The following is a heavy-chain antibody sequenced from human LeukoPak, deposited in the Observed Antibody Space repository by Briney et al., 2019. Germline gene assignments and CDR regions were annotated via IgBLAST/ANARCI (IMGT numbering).Heavy chain of an antibody. CDR1: AGSISSYY. V-gene: IGHV4-4*07. Sequence: PSETLSLTCTVSAGSISSYYWSWIRQPAGKGREWIGRIYTSGSPNYNPSLKSRVTMSVDTSKNQFSLKLSSVTAADTAVYYCARDGPNWGLLWGQGTLVTVSS. CDR2: IYTSGSP. D-gene: IGHD7-27*01. J-gene: IGHJ4*02. CDR3: ARDGPNWGLL.